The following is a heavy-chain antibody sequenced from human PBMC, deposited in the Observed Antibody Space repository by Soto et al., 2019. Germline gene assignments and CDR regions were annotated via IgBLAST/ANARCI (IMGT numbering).Heavy chain of an antibody. CDR1: GGSISSGDYY. J-gene: IGHJ3*02. D-gene: IGHD2-8*01. CDR2: IYYIGTT. V-gene: IGHV4-30-4*01. CDR3: ASVSGGVDAFDI. Sequence: QVQLQESGPGLVKPSQTLSLTCTVSGGSISSGDYYWSWIRQPPGKGLEWVGYIYYIGTTYYNPSLKSRVTISLVTSKYQSSLKLCSVTAADPAVDYCASVSGGVDAFDIWGQGTMVTVSS.